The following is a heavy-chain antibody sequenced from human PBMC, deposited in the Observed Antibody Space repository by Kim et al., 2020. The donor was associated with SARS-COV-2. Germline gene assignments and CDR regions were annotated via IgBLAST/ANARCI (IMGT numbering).Heavy chain of an antibody. D-gene: IGHD1-26*01. CDR3: ARSTSPSGSYSDTYFDY. V-gene: IGHV1-69*13. CDR2: IIPIFGTA. CDR1: GGTFSSYA. Sequence: SVKVSCKASGGTFSSYAISWVRQAPGQGLEWMGGIIPIFGTANYAQKFQGRVTITADESTSTAYMELSSLRSEDTAVYYCARSTSPSGSYSDTYFDYWGQGTLVTVSS. J-gene: IGHJ4*02.